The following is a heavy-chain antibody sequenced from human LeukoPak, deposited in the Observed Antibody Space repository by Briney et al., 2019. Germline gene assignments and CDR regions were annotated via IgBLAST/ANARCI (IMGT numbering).Heavy chain of an antibody. CDR3: ARHNGRRGITMVRGVIGYYYMDV. Sequence: SETLSLTCTVSGGSISSYYWSWIRQPPGKGLEWIGRIYTSGSTNYNPSLKSRVTISVDTSKNQFSLKLSSVTAADTAVYYCARHNGRRGITMVRGVIGYYYMDVWGKGTTVTISS. CDR1: GGSISSYY. D-gene: IGHD3-10*01. V-gene: IGHV4-4*07. CDR2: IYTSGST. J-gene: IGHJ6*03.